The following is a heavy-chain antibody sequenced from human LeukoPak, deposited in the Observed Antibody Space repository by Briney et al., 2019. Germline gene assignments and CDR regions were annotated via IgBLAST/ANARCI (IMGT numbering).Heavy chain of an antibody. CDR3: AKDGSGPYYSMFDP. CDR1: GLTFSNYA. D-gene: IGHD2-2*01. J-gene: IGHJ5*02. V-gene: IGHV3-23*01. CDR2: ISDSGGST. Sequence: GGSLRLSCAASGLTFSNYAMSWVRQAPGRGLEWVSGISDSGGSTYYADSVKGRFTISRDNSKNTLYLQMNSLRVEDTAVYYCAKDGSGPYYSMFDPWGQGTLVIVYS.